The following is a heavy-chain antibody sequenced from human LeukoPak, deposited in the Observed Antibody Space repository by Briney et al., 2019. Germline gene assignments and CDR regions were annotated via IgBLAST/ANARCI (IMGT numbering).Heavy chain of an antibody. J-gene: IGHJ4*02. CDR1: GFDISYNY. Sequence: GGSLRLSCVASGFDISYNYVGWVRQAPGKGLEWVSVIHTGGITHYADSVKGRFTISKDNSNNTVFLQMNSVRVEDTAVYYCARVWFGYFFQWGQGALVTVSS. D-gene: IGHD3-10*01. V-gene: IGHV3-53*01. CDR2: IHTGGIT. CDR3: ARVWFGYFFQ.